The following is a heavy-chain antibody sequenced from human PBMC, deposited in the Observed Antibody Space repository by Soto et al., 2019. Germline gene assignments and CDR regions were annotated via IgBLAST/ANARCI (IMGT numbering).Heavy chain of an antibody. Sequence: EVQLVESGGGLVQPGRSLRLSCAASGFTFDDYAMHWVRQAPGKGLEWVSGISWNSGSIGYADSVKGRFTISRDNAKNPLYLQMNSLRAEDTALYYCAKGLYYDILTGAYFDYWGQGTLVTVSS. CDR2: ISWNSGSI. CDR3: AKGLYYDILTGAYFDY. J-gene: IGHJ4*02. D-gene: IGHD3-9*01. V-gene: IGHV3-9*01. CDR1: GFTFDDYA.